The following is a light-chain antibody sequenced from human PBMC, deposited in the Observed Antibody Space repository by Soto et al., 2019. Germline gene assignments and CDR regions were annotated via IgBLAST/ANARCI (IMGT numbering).Light chain of an antibody. CDR2: KAS. Sequence: DTHVTQSPSHVPASVGKRVTITCRASQSISSWLAWYQQKPGKAPKLLIYKASNLESGVPSRFSGSGSGTEFTLTISSRQPDDFATYHCQQYNSYSTFGQGTKVDIK. V-gene: IGKV1-5*03. J-gene: IGKJ1*01. CDR3: QQYNSYST. CDR1: QSISSW.